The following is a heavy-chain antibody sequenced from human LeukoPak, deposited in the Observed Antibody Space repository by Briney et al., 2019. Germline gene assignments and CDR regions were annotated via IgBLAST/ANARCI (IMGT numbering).Heavy chain of an antibody. CDR2: ISGSGGST. V-gene: IGHV3-23*01. CDR1: GFTFSSYA. Sequence: PGGSLRLSCAASGFTFSSYAMSWVRQAPGKGLEWVSAISGSGGSTYYADSVKGRFTISRDNAKNSLYLQMNSLRAEDTALYHCASSCSSTSCYGRDVWGKGTTVTVSS. D-gene: IGHD2-2*01. CDR3: ASSCSSTSCYGRDV. J-gene: IGHJ6*04.